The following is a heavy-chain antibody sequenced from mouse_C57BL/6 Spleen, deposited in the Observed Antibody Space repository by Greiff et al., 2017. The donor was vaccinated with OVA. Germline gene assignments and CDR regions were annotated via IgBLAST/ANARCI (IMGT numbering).Heavy chain of an antibody. CDR2: IDPEDGAT. D-gene: IGHD1-1*01. CDR1: GSNIKDYY. J-gene: IGHJ3*01. CDR3: ARPYGSSAWFAY. Sequence: VQLQQSGAELVKPGASVKLSCTASGSNIKDYYMHWVKQRTEQGLEWIGRIDPEDGATKYAPKFQGKATITADTSSTTAYLQLSSLTSEDTAVYYCARPYGSSAWFAYWGQGTLVTVSA. V-gene: IGHV14-2*01.